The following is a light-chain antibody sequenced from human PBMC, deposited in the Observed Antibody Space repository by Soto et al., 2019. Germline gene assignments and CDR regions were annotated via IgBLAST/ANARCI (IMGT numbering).Light chain of an antibody. V-gene: IGLV2-23*01. CDR1: SSDVGGYRL. J-gene: IGLJ2*01. CDR2: EDS. Sequence: QSALTQPASVSGSPGQSIAISCTGTSSDVGGYRLVSWYQHHPGKAPKLIIYEDSKRPSGVSNRFSASKSGNTASLTISGLQAEDEAAYYCCSYAGSSTYVLFGGGTKVTVL. CDR3: CSYAGSSTYVL.